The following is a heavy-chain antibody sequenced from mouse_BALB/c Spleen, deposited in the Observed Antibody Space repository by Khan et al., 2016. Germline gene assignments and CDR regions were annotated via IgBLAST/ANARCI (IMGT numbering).Heavy chain of an antibody. CDR2: INPDSRTI. J-gene: IGHJ3*01. Sequence: EVKLLESGGGLVQPGGSLKLSCAASGFDFRRYWMSWVRQAPGKGLEWIGEINPDSRTINYSPSLKDKFTISRDNAKSPLYLQMSKVSSEDTALYYCARAGYYGYLAYWGQGTLVSVTA. CDR1: GFDFRRYW. D-gene: IGHD1-1*01. V-gene: IGHV4-1*02. CDR3: ARAGYYGYLAY.